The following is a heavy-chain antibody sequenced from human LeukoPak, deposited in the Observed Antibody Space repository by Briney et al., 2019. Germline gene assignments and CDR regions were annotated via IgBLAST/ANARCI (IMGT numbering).Heavy chain of an antibody. V-gene: IGHV1-69*05. Sequence: ASVKVPCKASGGTFSSYAISWVRQAPGQGLEWMGGIIPIFGTANYAQKFQGRVTITTDESTSTAYMELSSLRSEDTAVYYCARLGSSGFWFDPWGQGTLVTVS. CDR3: ARLGSSGFWFDP. CDR1: GGTFSSYA. CDR2: IIPIFGTA. J-gene: IGHJ5*02. D-gene: IGHD3-10*01.